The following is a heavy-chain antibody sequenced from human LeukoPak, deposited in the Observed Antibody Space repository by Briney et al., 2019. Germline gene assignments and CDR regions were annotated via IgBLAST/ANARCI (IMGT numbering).Heavy chain of an antibody. Sequence: GASVKVSCKASGYTFTRYDINWVRQATGQGLEWMGWLNPKSGNTGYAQKFQGRVTMTRNTSISTAYMELSSLRPEDTAVYYCARVDDDAFDIWGQGTMVTVSS. V-gene: IGHV1-8*01. CDR3: ARVDDDAFDI. J-gene: IGHJ3*02. CDR1: GYTFTRYD. CDR2: LNPKSGNT.